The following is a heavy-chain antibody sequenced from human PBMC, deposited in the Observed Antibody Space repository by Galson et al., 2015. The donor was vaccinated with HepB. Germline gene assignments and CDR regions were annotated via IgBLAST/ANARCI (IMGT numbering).Heavy chain of an antibody. CDR1: GFTFSNYW. CDR3: ARDNGDEGMSTLYSDFNY. Sequence: SLRLSCAASGFTFSNYWMSWVRQSPGKGLEWVANIKEDGSEKYYLDSVKGRFTISRDNAKNSLYLQMNSLRAEDTAVYFCARDNGDEGMSTLYSDFNYWGQGTLVTVSS. V-gene: IGHV3-7*03. J-gene: IGHJ4*02. D-gene: IGHD5-24*01. CDR2: IKEDGSEK.